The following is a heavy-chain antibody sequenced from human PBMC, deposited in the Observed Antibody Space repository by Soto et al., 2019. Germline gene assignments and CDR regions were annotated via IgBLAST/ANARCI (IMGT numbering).Heavy chain of an antibody. V-gene: IGHV1-18*01. Sequence: QGHLVQSGAEVTQPGASVKVSCKASGYTFTRYGISWVRQAPGQGLEWMGWISGYNGDTNYAQNLQGRVTMTIDTSTTTAYMELRSLTSDDTAVYYCAKNGQPPYYYYGLDVWGQGPTVTVSS. D-gene: IGHD2-8*01. CDR3: AKNGQPPYYYYGLDV. CDR1: GYTFTRYG. J-gene: IGHJ6*02. CDR2: ISGYNGDT.